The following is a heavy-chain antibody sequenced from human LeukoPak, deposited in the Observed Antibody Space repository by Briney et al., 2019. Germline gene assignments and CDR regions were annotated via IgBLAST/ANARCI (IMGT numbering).Heavy chain of an antibody. J-gene: IGHJ4*02. CDR2: ISSDGSHK. V-gene: IGHV3-30*03. CDR1: AFTFSTYG. D-gene: IGHD5-18*01. Sequence: PGKSLRLSCAASAFTFSTYGMHWVRQAPGKGLEWVALISSDGSHKYYADSVKGRFTISRDNAKNSLYLQMNSLRAEDTAVYYCARDRQLWFWGQGTLVTVSS. CDR3: ARDRQLWF.